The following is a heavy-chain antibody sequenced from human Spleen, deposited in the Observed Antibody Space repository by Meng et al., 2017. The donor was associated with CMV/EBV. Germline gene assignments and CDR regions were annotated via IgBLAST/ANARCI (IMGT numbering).Heavy chain of an antibody. CDR3: AHRTTVTSVDY. CDR2: IYWNDDK. Sequence: SGPTLVKPTETLTLTCTFSGFSLSTSGVVVGWIRQPPGKALEWLAFIYWNDDKRYSPSLKSRLTITKDTSKNQVALTMTNMDPVDTATYSCAHRTTVTSVDYWGQGTLVTVSS. CDR1: GFSLSTSGVV. J-gene: IGHJ4*02. D-gene: IGHD4-17*01. V-gene: IGHV2-5*01.